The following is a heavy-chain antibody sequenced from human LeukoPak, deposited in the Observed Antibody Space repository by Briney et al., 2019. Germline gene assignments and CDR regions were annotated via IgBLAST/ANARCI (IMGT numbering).Heavy chain of an antibody. CDR2: IYTSGST. Sequence: SETLSLTCTVSGGSISSGSYYWSWIRQPAGKGLEWIGRIYTSGSTNYNPSLKSRVTISVDTSENQFSLRLISVTAADTAMYYCARSIPTFGTAVAGYHFFDFWGQGTLVTVSS. V-gene: IGHV4-61*02. D-gene: IGHD6-19*01. J-gene: IGHJ4*02. CDR3: ARSIPTFGTAVAGYHFFDF. CDR1: GGSISSGSYY.